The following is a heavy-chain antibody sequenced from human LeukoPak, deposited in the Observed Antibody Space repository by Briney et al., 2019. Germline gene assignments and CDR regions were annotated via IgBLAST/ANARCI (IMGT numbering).Heavy chain of an antibody. D-gene: IGHD3-10*01. CDR1: GFTFSRST. J-gene: IGHJ6*02. CDR2: ISGSGGST. Sequence: GGSLRLSCVGSGFTFSRSTMSWVRQAPGKGLEWVSAISGSGGSTYYADSVKGRFTISRDNSKNTLYLQVNSLRAEDTAVYYCARGLRGYYYYAMDVWGQGTTVTVSS. CDR3: ARGLRGYYYYAMDV. V-gene: IGHV3-23*01.